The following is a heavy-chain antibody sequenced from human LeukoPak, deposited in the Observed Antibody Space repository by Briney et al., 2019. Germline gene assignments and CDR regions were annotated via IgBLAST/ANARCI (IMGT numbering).Heavy chain of an antibody. CDR2: IYHSGST. CDR3: ARGQDYGSGSIDY. CDR1: GGSISSSNW. D-gene: IGHD3-10*01. V-gene: IGHV4-4*02. J-gene: IGHJ4*02. Sequence: PSETLSLTCAVSGGSISSSNWWSWVRQPPGKGLEWIGEIYHSGSTNYNPSLKSRVTISVDKSKSQFSLKLSSVTAADTAVYYCARGQDYGSGSIDYWGQGTLVTVSS.